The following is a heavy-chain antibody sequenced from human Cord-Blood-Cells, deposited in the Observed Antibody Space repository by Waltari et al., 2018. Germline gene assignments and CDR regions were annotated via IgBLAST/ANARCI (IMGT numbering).Heavy chain of an antibody. D-gene: IGHD3-10*01. CDR3: ARHWVWFGELLYFDY. J-gene: IGHJ4*02. Sequence: QLQLQESGPGLVKPSETLSLTCPVSGGSISSSSYYLGWIRQPPGKGLEWIGSIYYSGSTYYNPSLKSRVTISVDTSKNQFSLKLSSVTAADTAVYYCARHWVWFGELLYFDYWGQGTLVTVSS. V-gene: IGHV4-39*01. CDR2: IYYSGST. CDR1: GGSISSSSYY.